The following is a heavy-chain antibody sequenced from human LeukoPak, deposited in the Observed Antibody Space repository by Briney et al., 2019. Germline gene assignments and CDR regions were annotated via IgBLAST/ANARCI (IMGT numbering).Heavy chain of an antibody. J-gene: IGHJ4*02. CDR1: GFTFSSYW. Sequence: GGSLRLSCAASGFTFSSYWMNWVRQAPGKGLEWVANIKQDGSEKDYVDSVKGRFTISRDNAKNSLYLQMSSLRAEDTAVYYCARVSSLAVAGFFDYWGQGILVTVSS. CDR2: IKQDGSEK. CDR3: ARVSSLAVAGFFDY. D-gene: IGHD6-19*01. V-gene: IGHV3-7*01.